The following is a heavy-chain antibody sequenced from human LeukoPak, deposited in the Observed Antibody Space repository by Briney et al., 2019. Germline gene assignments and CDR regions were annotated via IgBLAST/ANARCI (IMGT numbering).Heavy chain of an antibody. V-gene: IGHV3-74*01. Sequence: QPGGSLRLSCAASGFTFSNYWMRWVRQAPGKGLVWVSRINRDGSSTDYLDSVKGRFTISRDNARNTLYLQMNSLRAEDTAVYYCARVPYVFDLWGQGTMVTVS. J-gene: IGHJ3*01. CDR2: INRDGSST. CDR3: ARVPYVFDL. CDR1: GFTFSNYW.